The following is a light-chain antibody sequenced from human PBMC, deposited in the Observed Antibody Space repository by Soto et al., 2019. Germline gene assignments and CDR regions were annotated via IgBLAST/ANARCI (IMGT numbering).Light chain of an antibody. CDR1: QSVNRN. V-gene: IGKV3-15*01. CDR3: RQYNNWWT. Sequence: EIVMTQSPATLSVSPGERATLSCRASQSVNRNLAWYQQKPGQAPRLLISASSTRASGIPARFSGSGSETEITLTISSLHSEDFAVYYCRQYNNWWTFGPGTKVE. J-gene: IGKJ1*01. CDR2: ASS.